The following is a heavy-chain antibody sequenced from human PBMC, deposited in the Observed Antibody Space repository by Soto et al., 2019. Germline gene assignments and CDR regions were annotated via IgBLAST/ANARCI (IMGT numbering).Heavy chain of an antibody. J-gene: IGHJ6*02. V-gene: IGHV3-23*01. CDR3: AKEGYYDSSGYYRNHLDYYYGMDV. CDR1: GFTFSSYA. Sequence: PGGSLRLSCAASGFTFSSYAMSWVRQAPGKGLEWVSAISGSGGSTYYADSVKGRFTISRDNSKNTLYLQMNSLRAEDTAVYYCAKEGYYDSSGYYRNHLDYYYGMDVWGQGTTVTVSS. D-gene: IGHD3-22*01. CDR2: ISGSGGST.